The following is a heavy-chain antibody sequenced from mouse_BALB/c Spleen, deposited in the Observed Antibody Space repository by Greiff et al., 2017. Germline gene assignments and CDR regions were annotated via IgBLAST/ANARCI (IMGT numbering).Heavy chain of an antibody. J-gene: IGHJ4*01. V-gene: IGHV5-17*02. D-gene: IGHD3-1*01. CDR2: ISSGSSTI. Sequence: DVKLVESGGGLVQPGGSRKLSCAASGFTFSSFGMHWVRQAPEKGLEWVAYISSGSSTIYYADTVKGRFTISRDNPKNTLFLQMTSLRSEDTAMYYCARRGELGLRDAMDYWGQGTSVTVSS. CDR3: ARRGELGLRDAMDY. CDR1: GFTFSSFG.